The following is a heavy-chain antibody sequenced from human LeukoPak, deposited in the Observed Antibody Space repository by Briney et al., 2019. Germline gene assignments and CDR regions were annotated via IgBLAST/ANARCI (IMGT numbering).Heavy chain of an antibody. Sequence: PGGSLRLSCAASGFPFSSYGMHWVRQAPGKGLEWVAVLSYDGSNEYYADSVRGRFTISRDNSKNTLYPQMNSLRAEDTAVYYCARGRYSYGRRGFDYWGQGTLVTVSS. V-gene: IGHV3-30*03. CDR2: LSYDGSNE. J-gene: IGHJ4*02. D-gene: IGHD5-18*01. CDR1: GFPFSSYG. CDR3: ARGRYSYGRRGFDY.